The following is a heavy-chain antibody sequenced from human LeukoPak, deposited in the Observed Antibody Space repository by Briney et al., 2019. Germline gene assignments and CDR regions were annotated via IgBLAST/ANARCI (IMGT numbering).Heavy chain of an antibody. CDR1: GGSFSGYY. Sequence: SETLSLTCAVYGGSFSGYYWSWIRQPPGKGLEWIGSIYYSGSTYYNPSLKSRVTISVDTSKNQFSLKLSSVTAADTAVYYCATLEDYWGQGTLVTVSS. J-gene: IGHJ4*02. V-gene: IGHV4-34*01. CDR2: IYYSGST. CDR3: ATLEDY.